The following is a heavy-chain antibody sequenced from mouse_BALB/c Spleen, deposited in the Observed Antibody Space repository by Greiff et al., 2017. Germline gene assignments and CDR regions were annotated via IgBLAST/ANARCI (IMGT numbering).Heavy chain of an antibody. Sequence: QVQLQQPGAELVKPGASVKLSCKASGYTFTSYWMHWVKQRPGQGLEWIGEINPSNGRTNYNEKFKSKATLTVDKSSSTAYMQLSSLTSEDSAVYYCARSGGNPIYAMDYWGQGTSVTVSS. CDR1: GYTFTSYW. CDR3: ARSGGNPIYAMDY. D-gene: IGHD2-1*01. CDR2: INPSNGRT. V-gene: IGHV1S81*02. J-gene: IGHJ4*01.